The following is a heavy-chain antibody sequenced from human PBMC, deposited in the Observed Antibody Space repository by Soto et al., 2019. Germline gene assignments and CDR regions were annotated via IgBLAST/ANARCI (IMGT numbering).Heavy chain of an antibody. D-gene: IGHD1-26*01. V-gene: IGHV4-28*01. Sequence: QVQLQESGRGLVKPSDTLSLTCAVSSYSISSSNWWGWIRQPPGKGLEWIGYIYYSGTTYYNPSLKSRVTMSVDTSKNQFSLKLTSVTAVDTALYYCARREIQGPIDYWGQGTLVIVSS. J-gene: IGHJ4*02. CDR1: SYSISSSNW. CDR2: IYYSGTT. CDR3: ARREIQGPIDY.